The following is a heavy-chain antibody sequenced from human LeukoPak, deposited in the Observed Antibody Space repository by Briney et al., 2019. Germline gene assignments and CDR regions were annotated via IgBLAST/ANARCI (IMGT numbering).Heavy chain of an antibody. D-gene: IGHD4-17*01. J-gene: IGHJ5*02. CDR3: VRQYSTLTDLNWFDP. Sequence: GGSLRLSCSASGFTFGNHAMSWVRQAPGKGLDWVSGISGSGDSTYYVDSVKGRFTISRDNSKNTLYLQMNSLRAEETAVYYCVRQYSTLTDLNWFDPWGQGTLVAVSS. CDR1: GFTFGNHA. V-gene: IGHV3-23*01. CDR2: ISGSGDST.